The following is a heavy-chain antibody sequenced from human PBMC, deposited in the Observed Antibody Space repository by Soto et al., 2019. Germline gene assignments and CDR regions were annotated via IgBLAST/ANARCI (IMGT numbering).Heavy chain of an antibody. J-gene: IGHJ4*02. CDR2: TGLNGRTT. D-gene: IGHD2-2*01. Sequence: GGSLRLSCAASGFTFSMSAMIWVRQAPGKGLEWVSTTGLNGRTTYYADSVKGRFTVSRDNSKNTLHLQMNSLRAEDTAVYYCATVHSTSRSFDYWGQGTLVTVSS. V-gene: IGHV3-23*01. CDR3: ATVHSTSRSFDY. CDR1: GFTFSMSA.